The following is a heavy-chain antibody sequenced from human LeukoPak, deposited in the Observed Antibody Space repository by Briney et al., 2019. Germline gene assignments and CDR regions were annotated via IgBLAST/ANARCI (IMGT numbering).Heavy chain of an antibody. CDR2: IIPILGIA. J-gene: IGHJ5*02. V-gene: IGHV1-69*02. D-gene: IGHD3-22*01. Sequence: ASVKVSCKASGYTFTGYYMHWVRQAPGQGLEWMGRIIPILGIANYAQKFQGRVTITADKSTSTAYMELSSLRSEDTAVYYCASSQALIVVDLYNWFDPWGQGTLVTVSS. CDR1: GYTFTGYY. CDR3: ASSQALIVVDLYNWFDP.